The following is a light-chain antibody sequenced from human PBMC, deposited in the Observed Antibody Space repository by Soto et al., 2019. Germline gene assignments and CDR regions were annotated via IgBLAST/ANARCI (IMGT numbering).Light chain of an antibody. V-gene: IGKV1-9*01. Sequence: DIQLTQSPSFLSASVGDRVTITCRASQGIRSYLAWYQQRPGKALELLIYGASTLRPGGASRFSGSGSGTEFTLTISSLQPEDFATYFCQQLNTFPPFFTFGPGTKVDIK. CDR3: QQLNTFPPFFT. J-gene: IGKJ3*01. CDR2: GAS. CDR1: QGIRSY.